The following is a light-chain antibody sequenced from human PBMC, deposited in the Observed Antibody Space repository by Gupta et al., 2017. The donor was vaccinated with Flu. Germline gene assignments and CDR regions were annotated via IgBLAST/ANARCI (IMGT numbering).Light chain of an antibody. Sequence: DIQMTQSPSSLSASVGDRVTITCRASESIYNYVSWYQHKPGKAPELLVFAASTLQSGIPSRFSGSGSGTNFTLNISGRQPEDFATYYCQQSYTTLSLTFGGGTKVEIK. V-gene: IGKV1-39*01. CDR2: AAS. CDR1: ESIYNY. J-gene: IGKJ4*01. CDR3: QQSYTTLSLT.